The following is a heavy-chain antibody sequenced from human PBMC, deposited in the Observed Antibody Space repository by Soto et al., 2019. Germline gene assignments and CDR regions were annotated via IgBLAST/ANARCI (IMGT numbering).Heavy chain of an antibody. D-gene: IGHD3-22*01. J-gene: IGHJ4*02. Sequence: QVQLVESGGGVVQPGRSLSLSCAASGFTVSTQAMHWVRQAPGKGLEWVAAIWYDGSSEYYADSVKGRFTISRDNSKNTLYLQMNSLRAEDTAVYYCAKVPLYDTWYFDYWGQGTLATVSS. V-gene: IGHV3-33*06. CDR1: GFTVSTQA. CDR2: IWYDGSSE. CDR3: AKVPLYDTWYFDY.